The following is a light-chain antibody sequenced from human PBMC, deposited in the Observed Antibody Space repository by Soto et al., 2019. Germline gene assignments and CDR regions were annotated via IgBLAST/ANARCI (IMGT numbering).Light chain of an antibody. CDR3: SSYTTSSTRV. CDR1: SSDVGGYKF. J-gene: IGLJ3*02. V-gene: IGLV2-14*01. Sequence: QSALTQPASVSGSPGQSITISCTGTSSDVGGYKFVSWYQQHPGKAPKLMIYEVSNRPSGVSNRFSGSKSGNTTSLTISGLQAEDEADYYCSSYTTSSTRVFGGGTKVTAL. CDR2: EVS.